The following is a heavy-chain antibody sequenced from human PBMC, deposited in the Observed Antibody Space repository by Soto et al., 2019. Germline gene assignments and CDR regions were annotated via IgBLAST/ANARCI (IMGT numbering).Heavy chain of an antibody. CDR3: AKTQPRYYYDSSGYYYRY. D-gene: IGHD3-22*01. Sequence: GGSLRLSCAASGFTFSSYAMSWVRQAPGKGLEWVSAISGSGGSTYYADSVKGRFTISRDNSKNTLYLQMNSLRAEDTAVYYCAKTQPRYYYDSSGYYYRYWGQGTLVTVSS. CDR1: GFTFSSYA. V-gene: IGHV3-23*01. CDR2: ISGSGGST. J-gene: IGHJ4*02.